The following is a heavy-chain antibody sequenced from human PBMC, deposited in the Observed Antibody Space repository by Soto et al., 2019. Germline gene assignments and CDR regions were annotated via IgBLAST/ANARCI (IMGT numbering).Heavy chain of an antibody. J-gene: IGHJ4*02. V-gene: IGHV3-30*18. CDR2: ISYDGSNK. Sequence: GGSLRLSCAASGFTFSSYGMHWVRQAPGKGLEWVAVISYDGSNKYYADSVKGRFTISRDNSKNTLYLQMNGLRAEDTAVYYCAKGPLRYFDWLSPDYWGQGTLVTVSS. CDR1: GFTFSSYG. D-gene: IGHD3-9*01. CDR3: AKGPLRYFDWLSPDY.